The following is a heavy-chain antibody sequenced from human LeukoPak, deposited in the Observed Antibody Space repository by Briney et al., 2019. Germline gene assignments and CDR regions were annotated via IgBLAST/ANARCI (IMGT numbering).Heavy chain of an antibody. V-gene: IGHV4-4*07. D-gene: IGHD4-17*01. CDR3: ARVDYGDYSKDFDY. CDR2: IYTSGST. Sequence: PSETLSLTCTVSGGSISSYYWSWIRQPAGKGLEWIGRIYTSGSTNYNPSLKSRVTMSVDTSKNQFSLRLSSVTAADTAMYYCARVDYGDYSKDFDYWGQGILVTVSS. J-gene: IGHJ4*02. CDR1: GGSISSYY.